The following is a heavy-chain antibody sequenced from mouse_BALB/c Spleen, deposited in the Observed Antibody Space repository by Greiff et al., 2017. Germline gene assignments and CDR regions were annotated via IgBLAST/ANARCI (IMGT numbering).Heavy chain of an antibody. D-gene: IGHD2-14*01. Sequence: QVQLQQSGPGLVAPSQSLSITCTVSGFSLTSYGVHWVRQSPGKGLEWLGVIWSGGSTDYNAAFISRLSISKDNSKSQVFFKMNSLQANDTAIYYCARNRYDGGPWFAYWGQGTLVTVSA. CDR3: ARNRYDGGPWFAY. CDR2: IWSGGST. J-gene: IGHJ3*01. CDR1: GFSLTSYG. V-gene: IGHV2-2*02.